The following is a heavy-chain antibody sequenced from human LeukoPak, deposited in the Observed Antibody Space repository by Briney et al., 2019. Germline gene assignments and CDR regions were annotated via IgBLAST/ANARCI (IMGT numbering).Heavy chain of an antibody. D-gene: IGHD2-15*01. CDR2: ISSRSSDT. V-gene: IGHV3-21*04. CDR3: ARHEDCNGGSCYAGYYYYMDV. CDR1: GFSFSNS. J-gene: IGHJ6*03. Sequence: GGSLRLSCAASGFSFSNSMNWVHQAPGKGLEWVSSISSRSSDTYYADSVKGRFTISRDDAKNSLYLQMNSLRAEDTAVYYCARHEDCNGGSCYAGYYYYMDVWGKGTTVTISS.